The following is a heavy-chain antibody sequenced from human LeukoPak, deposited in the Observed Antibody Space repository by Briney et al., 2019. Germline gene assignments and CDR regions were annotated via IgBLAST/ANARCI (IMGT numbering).Heavy chain of an antibody. V-gene: IGHV3-48*02. CDR3: ARSSPYCSGGSCFDY. J-gene: IGHJ4*02. Sequence: GGSLRLPCAASGFTFSSYSMNWVRQAPGKGLEWVSYISSSSSTIYYADSVKSRFTISRDNAKNSLYLQMNSLRDEDTAVYYCARSSPYCSGGSCFDYWGQGTLVTVSS. CDR1: GFTFSSYS. CDR2: ISSSSSTI. D-gene: IGHD2-15*01.